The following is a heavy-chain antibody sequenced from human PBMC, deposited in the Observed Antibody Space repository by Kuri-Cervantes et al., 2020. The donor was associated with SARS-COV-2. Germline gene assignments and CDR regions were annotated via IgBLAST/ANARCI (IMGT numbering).Heavy chain of an antibody. CDR2: IRSKANSYAT. J-gene: IGHJ6*04. CDR3: TWGSGYCSSTSCYTFHYYYGMDV. Sequence: GESLKISCAASGFTFSGSAMHWVRQASGKGLEWVGRIRSKANSYATAYAASVKGRFTISRDDSKNTAYLQMNSLKTEDTAVYYCTWGSGYCSSTSCYTFHYYYGMDVWGKGTTVTVSS. CDR1: GFTFSGSA. D-gene: IGHD2-2*02. V-gene: IGHV3-73*01.